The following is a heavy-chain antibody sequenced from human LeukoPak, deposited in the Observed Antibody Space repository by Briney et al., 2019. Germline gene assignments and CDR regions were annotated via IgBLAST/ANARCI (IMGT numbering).Heavy chain of an antibody. D-gene: IGHD3-22*01. V-gene: IGHV4-4*07. J-gene: IGHJ3*02. CDR3: ARLTSGSHAFDI. CDR2: IYSSGGT. Sequence: SETLSLTCTVSGGSISSYYWIWVRQPAGKGLEWIGRIYTSGGGGRIYSSGGTSYNPSLKSRVTMSLDTSKNQLSLKLKSVTAADTAVYYCARLTSGSHAFDIWGQGTMVTVSS. CDR1: GGSISSYY.